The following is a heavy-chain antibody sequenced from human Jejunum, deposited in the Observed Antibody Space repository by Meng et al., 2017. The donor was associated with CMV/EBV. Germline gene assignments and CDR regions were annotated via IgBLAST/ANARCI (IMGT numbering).Heavy chain of an antibody. D-gene: IGHD2-8*02. CDR1: GFTVSSDH. Sequence: EMRLVEFGGGLVQPGQSLRLSCAASGFTVSSDHMSGVRQAPGKGLEWVSISYNGDETYYSDSVKGRFSISRDKSNNGLYLQMDSLRVEDTGVYYCARDKKTGGSSPSDYWGQGTLVTVSS. V-gene: IGHV3-66*01. CDR3: ARDKKTGGSSPSDY. CDR2: SYNGDET. J-gene: IGHJ4*02.